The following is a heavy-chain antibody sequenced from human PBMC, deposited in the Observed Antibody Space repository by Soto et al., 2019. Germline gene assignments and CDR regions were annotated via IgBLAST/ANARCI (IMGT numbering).Heavy chain of an antibody. V-gene: IGHV3-23*01. CDR1: GFTFSSYA. CDR3: VLWPPYYFDY. J-gene: IGHJ4*02. CDR2: ISGSGGST. D-gene: IGHD3-10*01. Sequence: EVQLLESGGGLVQPGGSLRLSCAASGFTFSSYAMSWVRQAPGKGLEWVSAISGSGGSTYYADSVKGLFTISRDNSKNTLYLQMNRLRAEDTAVYYCVLWPPYYFDYWGQGALVTVSA.